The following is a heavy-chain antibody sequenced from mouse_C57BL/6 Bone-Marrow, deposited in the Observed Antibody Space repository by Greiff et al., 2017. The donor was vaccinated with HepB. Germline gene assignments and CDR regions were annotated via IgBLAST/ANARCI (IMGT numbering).Heavy chain of an antibody. CDR2: ISSGSSTI. V-gene: IGHV5-17*01. D-gene: IGHD1-1*01. CDR3: ARQLLRYWYFDV. CDR1: GFTFSDYG. Sequence: DVKLVESGGGLVKPGGSLKLSCAASGFTFSDYGMHWVRQAPEKGLEWVAYISSGSSTIDYADTVKGRFTISRDNAKNTLFLQMHSLRSEDTAMYYCARQLLRYWYFDVWGTGTTVTVSS. J-gene: IGHJ1*03.